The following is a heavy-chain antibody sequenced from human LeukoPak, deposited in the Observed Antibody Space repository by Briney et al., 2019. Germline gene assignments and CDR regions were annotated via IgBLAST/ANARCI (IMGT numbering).Heavy chain of an antibody. V-gene: IGHV4-34*01. J-gene: IGHJ6*03. D-gene: IGHD3-10*01. CDR1: GGSFSGYY. CDR3: AGGYGSGSYFDYYMDV. CDR2: INHSGST. Sequence: PSEALSLTCAVYGGSFSGYYWSWIRQPPGKGLEWIGEINHSGSTNYNPSLKSRVTISVDTSKNQFSLKLSSVTAADTAVYYCAGGYGSGSYFDYYMDVWGKGTTVTVSS.